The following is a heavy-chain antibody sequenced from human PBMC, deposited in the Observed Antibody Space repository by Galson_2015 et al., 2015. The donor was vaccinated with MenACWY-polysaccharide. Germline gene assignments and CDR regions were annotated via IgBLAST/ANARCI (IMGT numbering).Heavy chain of an antibody. Sequence: SLRLSCAASGFTFSNYGMHWVRQAPGKGLEWMAVISSPGSTKYYADSVKGRFTISRDNSKNTPYLEVTSLRAEETAVYYCAKTSSISWTVFDCWGQGALITVSS. J-gene: IGHJ4*02. CDR3: AKTSSISWTVFDC. D-gene: IGHD6-13*01. V-gene: IGHV3-30*18. CDR1: GFTFSNYG. CDR2: ISSPGSTK.